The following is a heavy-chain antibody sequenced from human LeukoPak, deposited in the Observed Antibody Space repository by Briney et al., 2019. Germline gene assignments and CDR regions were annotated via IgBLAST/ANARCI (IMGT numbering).Heavy chain of an antibody. V-gene: IGHV1-2*02. CDR1: GNTFTCYY. CDR3: AREFVGGHTYDY. CDR2: ISPNNGGT. D-gene: IGHD3-3*01. J-gene: IGHJ4*02. Sequence: GASVKVSCKASGNTFTCYYMHWVRQAPGQGPEWMGWISPNNGGTNYAQKFQDKVTMTRYTANSTAYMELGNLRSEDTGVYCSAREFVGGHTYDYWGQGTLVTVSS.